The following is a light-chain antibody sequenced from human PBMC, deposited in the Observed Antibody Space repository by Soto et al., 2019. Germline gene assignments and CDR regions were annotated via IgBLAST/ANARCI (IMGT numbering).Light chain of an antibody. CDR2: LNSDGSH. CDR1: SGHSNYA. V-gene: IGLV4-69*01. Sequence: QPVLTQSPSASASLGASVKNTCTLSSGHSNYAIAWHQQQSEKGPRYLMKLNSDGSHSKGDGIPDRFSGSSSGAVRYLTISSLQSEDEADYYCQTWGSGIVVFGGATQLTVL. CDR3: QTWGSGIVV. J-gene: IGLJ2*01.